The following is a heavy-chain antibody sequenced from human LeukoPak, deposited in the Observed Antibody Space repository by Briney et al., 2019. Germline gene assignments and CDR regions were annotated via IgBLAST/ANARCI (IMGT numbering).Heavy chain of an antibody. CDR2: ISGGGPST. J-gene: IGHJ3*02. Sequence: PGGSLRLSCAASGFTFSSYAMSWVRQAPGKGLEGVSAISGGGPSTYYADSVKGRFTISRDNAKNSLYLQMNSLRAEDTAVYYCARERFSSGSYDAFDIWGQGTMVTVSS. CDR3: ARERFSSGSYDAFDI. D-gene: IGHD1-26*01. CDR1: GFTFSSYA. V-gene: IGHV3-23*01.